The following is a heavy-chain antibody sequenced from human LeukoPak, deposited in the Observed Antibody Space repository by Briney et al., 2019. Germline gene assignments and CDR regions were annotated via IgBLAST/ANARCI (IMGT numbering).Heavy chain of an antibody. CDR3: AKGSYYYYMDV. V-gene: IGHV3-48*03. J-gene: IGHJ6*03. Sequence: QAGGSLRLSCVASGFTFSGYAMYWVRQAPGKGLEWVSHISSGASAIYYADSVKGRFTISRDNAKSSLYLQMNNVRAEDTAIYHCAKGSYYYYMDVWGKGTTVTVSS. CDR2: ISSGASAI. CDR1: GFTFSGYA.